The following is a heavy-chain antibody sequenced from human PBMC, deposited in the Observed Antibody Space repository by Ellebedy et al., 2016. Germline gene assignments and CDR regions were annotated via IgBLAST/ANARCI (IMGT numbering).Heavy chain of an antibody. Sequence: GESLKISXTASGLNFNTFFMSWVRQAPGKVLEWVSTISAGSDTTRLADSVKGRFTISRDSSKNSVYLRMNNLRVEDTAVYYCRQGHYADLWGQGTLVTVSS. CDR2: ISAGSDTT. V-gene: IGHV3-23*01. J-gene: IGHJ4*02. D-gene: IGHD4-17*01. CDR1: GLNFNTFF. CDR3: RQGHYADL.